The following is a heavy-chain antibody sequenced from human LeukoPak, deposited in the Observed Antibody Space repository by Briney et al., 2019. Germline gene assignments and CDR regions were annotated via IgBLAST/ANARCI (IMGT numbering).Heavy chain of an antibody. D-gene: IGHD3-22*01. CDR3: TRSGYRHPYHFES. V-gene: IGHV3-53*01. CDR2: IYTGGGT. CDR1: GFSVRTNF. Sequence: RSGGSLRLSCAVSGFSVRTNFMSWVRQAPGKGLEWVSVIYTGGGTDHADSVKGRFTISRDNSKNTLSLQMNSLRADDTAIYYCTRSGYRHPYHFESWGQGTLVIVSS. J-gene: IGHJ4*02.